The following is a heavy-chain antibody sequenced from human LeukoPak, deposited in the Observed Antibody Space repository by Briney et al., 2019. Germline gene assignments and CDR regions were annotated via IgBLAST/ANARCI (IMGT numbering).Heavy chain of an antibody. V-gene: IGHV3-64*01. Sequence: GGSLRLSCAASRFTFSSCSMHWVRQAPGKGLEYVSAISSNGGSTYYANSVKGRFTISRDNSKNTLYLQIGSLRAEDMAVYFCVRYAILGAPTYYFDYWGQGTLVTVSS. CDR2: ISSNGGST. CDR1: RFTFSSCS. J-gene: IGHJ4*02. D-gene: IGHD2-8*01. CDR3: VRYAILGAPTYYFDY.